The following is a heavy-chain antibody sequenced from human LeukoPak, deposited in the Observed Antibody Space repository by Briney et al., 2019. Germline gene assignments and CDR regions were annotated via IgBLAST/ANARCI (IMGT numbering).Heavy chain of an antibody. Sequence: SETLSLTCTVSGGSISSSGYYWGWIRQPPGKGLEYIGSIFYSGSTYYNPSLKSRVTISVDTSRNQFSLQLSSVTAADTAVYYCARPGSTSGWYYFDFWGQGTLVTVSS. V-gene: IGHV4-39*01. CDR3: ARPGSTSGWYYFDF. CDR1: GGSISSSGYY. CDR2: IFYSGST. J-gene: IGHJ4*02. D-gene: IGHD6-19*01.